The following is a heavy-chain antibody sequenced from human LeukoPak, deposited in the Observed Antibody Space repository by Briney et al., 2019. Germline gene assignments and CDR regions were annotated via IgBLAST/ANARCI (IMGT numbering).Heavy chain of an antibody. CDR1: GGSISSYY. D-gene: IGHD5-12*01. J-gene: IGHJ4*02. Sequence: PSETLSLTCTVSGGSISSYYWSWIRQPPGKGLEWIGYIYYSGSTNYNPSLKSRVTISVDTSKNQFSLKLSSVTAADTAVYYCASGYSGYGALDYWGQGTLVTVSS. CDR3: ASGYSGYGALDY. CDR2: IYYSGST. V-gene: IGHV4-59*01.